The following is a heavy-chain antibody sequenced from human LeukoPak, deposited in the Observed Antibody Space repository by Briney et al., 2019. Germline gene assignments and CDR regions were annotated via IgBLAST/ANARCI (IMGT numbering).Heavy chain of an antibody. J-gene: IGHJ4*02. Sequence: GASVKVSCKASGGTFSSYAISWVRQAPGQGLEWMGGIIPIFGTANYAQKFQGRVAITADESTSTAYMELSSLRSEDTAVYYCARLDTYSSGNLDYWGQGTLVTVSS. CDR1: GGTFSSYA. V-gene: IGHV1-69*13. CDR2: IIPIFGTA. CDR3: ARLDTYSSGNLDY. D-gene: IGHD6-19*01.